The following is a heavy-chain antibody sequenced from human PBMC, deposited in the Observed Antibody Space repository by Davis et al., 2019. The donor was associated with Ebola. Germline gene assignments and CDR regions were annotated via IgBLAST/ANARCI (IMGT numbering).Heavy chain of an antibody. J-gene: IGHJ3*01. CDR1: GFTFSSYA. CDR3: AKERGGYRAPDPPHF. CDR2: ISYDGSNK. D-gene: IGHD5-12*01. Sequence: PGGSLRLSCAASGFTFSSYAMHWVRQAPGKGLEWVAVISYDGSNKYYADSVKGRFTISRDNSKNTLYLQMNSLRAEDTAVYYCAKERGGYRAPDPPHFWGQGTMVTVSS. V-gene: IGHV3-30-3*02.